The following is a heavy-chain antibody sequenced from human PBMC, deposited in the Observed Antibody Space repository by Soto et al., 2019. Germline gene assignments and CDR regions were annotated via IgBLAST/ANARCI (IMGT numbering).Heavy chain of an antibody. Sequence: QVQLQESGPGLVKPSETLSLTWTVSGGSISSYYWSWIRQAPGKGLEWIGYIYYSGSTNYNPSLKSRVTISVDTSKNQFSLKLSSVTAADTAVYYCARGRGGWFINQLLNAFDIWGQGTMVTVSS. CDR3: ARGRGGWFINQLLNAFDI. CDR2: IYYSGST. V-gene: IGHV4-59*01. J-gene: IGHJ3*02. D-gene: IGHD2-2*01. CDR1: GGSISSYY.